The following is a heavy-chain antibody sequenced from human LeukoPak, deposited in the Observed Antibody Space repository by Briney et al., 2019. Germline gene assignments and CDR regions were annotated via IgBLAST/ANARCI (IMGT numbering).Heavy chain of an antibody. CDR3: ARDSGSGWYGDFDY. V-gene: IGHV4-59*12. D-gene: IGHD6-19*01. Sequence: SETLSLTCTVSGGSISPYYWSWVRQPPGKGLEWIGYIYYTGSTNYNPSLTSRVTISVDTSKNQLSLNLSSVTAADTAVYYCARDSGSGWYGDFDYWGQGTLVTVSS. CDR1: GGSISPYY. CDR2: IYYTGST. J-gene: IGHJ4*02.